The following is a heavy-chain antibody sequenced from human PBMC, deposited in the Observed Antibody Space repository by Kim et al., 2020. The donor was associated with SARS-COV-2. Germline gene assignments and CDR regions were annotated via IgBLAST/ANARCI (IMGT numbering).Heavy chain of an antibody. CDR3: ARDWLHYYDSRAFDI. V-gene: IGHV3-30*04. Sequence: GGSLRLSCAASGFTFSSYAMNWVRQAPGKGLEWVAVISYDGSNKYYADSVKGRFTISRDNSKNTLYLQMNSLRAEDTAVYYCARDWLHYYDSRAFDIWGQRTMVTLSS. CDR1: GFTFSSYA. CDR2: ISYDGSNK. J-gene: IGHJ3*02. D-gene: IGHD3-22*01.